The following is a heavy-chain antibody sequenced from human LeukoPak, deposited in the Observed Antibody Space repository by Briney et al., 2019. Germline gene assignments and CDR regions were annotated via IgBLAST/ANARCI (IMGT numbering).Heavy chain of an antibody. CDR1: GYSFTSYW. CDR2: IYPGDSGT. Sequence: GESLKISCKGSGYSFTSYWIAWVRQMPGKGLEWMGIIYPGDSGTIYSPSFQGQVTISADKSISIAYLQWSSLKASDTAMYYRARAYYYDSSGYYFFGYWGQGTLVTVSS. CDR3: ARAYYYDSSGYYFFGY. D-gene: IGHD3-22*01. V-gene: IGHV5-51*01. J-gene: IGHJ4*02.